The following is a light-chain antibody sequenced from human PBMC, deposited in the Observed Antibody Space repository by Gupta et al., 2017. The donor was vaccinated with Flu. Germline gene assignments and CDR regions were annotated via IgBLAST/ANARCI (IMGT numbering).Light chain of an antibody. V-gene: IGKV4-1*01. CDR3: QQYYTTPHT. J-gene: IGKJ2*01. Sequence: NCKSSQSVLYRSNSKNYLAWYQQKPGQPPKLLIYWASTRESGVPDRFSGSGSGTDFTLTVSSLQAEDVAVYYCQQYYTTPHTFGQGTKLEIK. CDR1: QSVLYRSNSKNY. CDR2: WAS.